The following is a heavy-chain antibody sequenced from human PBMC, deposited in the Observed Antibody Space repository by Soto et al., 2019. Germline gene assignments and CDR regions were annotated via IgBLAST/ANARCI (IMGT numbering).Heavy chain of an antibody. V-gene: IGHV1-69*06. J-gene: IGHJ6*02. CDR1: GGTFSSYA. CDR2: IIPIFGTA. Sequence: QVQLVQSGAEVKKPGSSVKVSCKASGGTFSSYAISWVRQAPGQGLEWMGGIIPIFGTANYAQKFQGRVTITADKSTSTAYMELSSLRSEDTAVYYCASGGPYSSSSRDYYYGMDVWGQGTTVTVSS. D-gene: IGHD6-6*01. CDR3: ASGGPYSSSSRDYYYGMDV.